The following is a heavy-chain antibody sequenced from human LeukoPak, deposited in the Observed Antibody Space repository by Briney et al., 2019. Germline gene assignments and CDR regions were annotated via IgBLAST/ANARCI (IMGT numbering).Heavy chain of an antibody. D-gene: IGHD1-26*01. CDR3: ARGGYHASFDY. Sequence: GGSLRLSCAASGFTFSSYSMNWVRQAPGKGLEWVSTSSDSGGNTYYADSVKGRFTISRDSSKNTLYLQMNSLRAEDTAVYYCARGGYHASFDYWGQETLVTVSS. V-gene: IGHV3-23*01. J-gene: IGHJ4*02. CDR2: SSDSGGNT. CDR1: GFTFSSYS.